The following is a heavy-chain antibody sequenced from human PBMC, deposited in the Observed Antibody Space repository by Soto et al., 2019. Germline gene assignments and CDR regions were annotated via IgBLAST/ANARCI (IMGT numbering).Heavy chain of an antibody. V-gene: IGHV1-2*04. CDR1: GYTFTGYY. D-gene: IGHD6-13*01. J-gene: IGHJ5*02. Sequence: ASVKVSCKASGYTFTGYYMHWVRQAPGQGLEWMGWVNPNSGGTNYAQKFQGWVTMTRDTSISTAYMELSRLRSDDTAVYYCARGGSSWTNWFDPWGQGTLVTVSS. CDR2: VNPNSGGT. CDR3: ARGGSSWTNWFDP.